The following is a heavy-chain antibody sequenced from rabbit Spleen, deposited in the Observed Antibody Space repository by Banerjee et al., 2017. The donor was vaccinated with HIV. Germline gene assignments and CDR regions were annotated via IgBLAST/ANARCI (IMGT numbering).Heavy chain of an antibody. CDR1: GFSFSSSYW. CDR2: IDAGSSGFT. CDR3: ARDTSSSFSSYGMDL. J-gene: IGHJ6*01. D-gene: IGHD1-1*01. Sequence: QEQLVESGGGLVKPGASLKLSCKASGFSFSSSYWICWVRQAPGKGLEWIGCIDAGSSGFTYFATWAKGRFTCSKTSSTTVTLQMTRLTAADTATYFCARDTSSSFSSYGMDLWGPGTLVTVS. V-gene: IGHV1S45*01.